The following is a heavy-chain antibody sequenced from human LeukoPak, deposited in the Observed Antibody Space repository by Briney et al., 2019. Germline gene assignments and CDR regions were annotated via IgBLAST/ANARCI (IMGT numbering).Heavy chain of an antibody. V-gene: IGHV1-18*01. CDR1: GYTFTRYG. CDR3: ARDRGDILSGLYMDA. D-gene: IGHD3-9*01. J-gene: IGHJ6*03. CDR2: ISAYNGHT. Sequence: ASVKVSCKASGYTFTRYGVSWVRQAPGQGLECMGWISAYNGHTNYAQKFQGRVTMTTDTSTSTASMELRSLRSDDTAVYYCARDRGDILSGLYMDAWGKGTTVTVSS.